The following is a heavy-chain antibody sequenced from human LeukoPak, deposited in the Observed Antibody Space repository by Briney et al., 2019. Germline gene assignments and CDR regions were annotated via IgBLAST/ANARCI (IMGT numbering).Heavy chain of an antibody. CDR1: GFNLSPYG. CDR2: SGVGGT. V-gene: IGHV3-23*01. D-gene: IGHD4-11*01. Sequence: PGGSLRLSCAASGFNLSPYGMGWVRQAPGKGLEWVSGSGVGGTFYAESVKGRFTISRDNSKNTVYLQMNSLRAEDTAKYYCASDYPLWYFYMDVWGKGTTVTVSS. CDR3: ASDYPLWYFYMDV. J-gene: IGHJ6*03.